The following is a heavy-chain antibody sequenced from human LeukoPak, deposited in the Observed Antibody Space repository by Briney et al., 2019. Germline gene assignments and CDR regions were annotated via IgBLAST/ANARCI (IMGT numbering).Heavy chain of an antibody. Sequence: ASVKVSCKASGSTFTSYYMHWVRQAPGRGLEWMGIINPSGGSTSYAQKFQSRVTMTRDTSTSTVYMELSSLRSEDTAVYYCARALGRLHRDYWGQGTLVTVSS. D-gene: IGHD4-11*01. CDR2: INPSGGST. J-gene: IGHJ4*02. CDR1: GSTFTSYY. V-gene: IGHV1-46*01. CDR3: ARALGRLHRDY.